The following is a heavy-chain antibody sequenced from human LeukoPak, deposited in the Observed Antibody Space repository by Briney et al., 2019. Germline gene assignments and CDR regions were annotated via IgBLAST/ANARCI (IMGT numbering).Heavy chain of an antibody. D-gene: IGHD1-14*01. Sequence: HTGGSLRLSCAASGFTFSSYAMSWVRQAPGKGLVWVSRINSDGSTTIYADSVKGRFTISRDNAKNTLYLQMNSLRAEDTAVYFCASGPTGFAWGQGTLVTVSS. CDR3: ASGPTGFA. V-gene: IGHV3-74*01. CDR1: GFTFSSYA. CDR2: INSDGSTT. J-gene: IGHJ5*02.